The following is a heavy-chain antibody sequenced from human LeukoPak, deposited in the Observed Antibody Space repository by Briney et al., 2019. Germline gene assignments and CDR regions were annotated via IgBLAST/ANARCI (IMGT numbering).Heavy chain of an antibody. CDR1: AFIFSGHW. CDR2: IKEDGSER. J-gene: IGHJ4*02. CDR3: AKGTWIQLWLD. Sequence: PGGSLRLSCEGSAFIFSGHWMNWVRQTPGKGLEWVASIKEDGSERQYVDSVKGRFTISRDNSKNTLYLQMNSLRAEDTAVYYCAKGTWIQLWLDWGQGTLVTVSS. D-gene: IGHD5-18*01. V-gene: IGHV3-7*03.